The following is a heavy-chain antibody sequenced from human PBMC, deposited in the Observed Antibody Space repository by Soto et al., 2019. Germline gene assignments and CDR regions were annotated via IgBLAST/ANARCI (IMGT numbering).Heavy chain of an antibody. CDR3: ARGLSKHCSSTSCYWGVYYYYGMDV. J-gene: IGHJ6*02. Sequence: TETLYLTCAVHGGSCRGYYWSWIGLPPGKGLEWIGEVNHSGSTNYNPALKRRVTISVDTSKNQFPLKLSSVTAADTAVYYCARGLSKHCSSTSCYWGVYYYYGMDVWGQGTTVT. CDR1: GGSCRGYY. CDR2: VNHSGST. D-gene: IGHD2-2*01. V-gene: IGHV4-34*01.